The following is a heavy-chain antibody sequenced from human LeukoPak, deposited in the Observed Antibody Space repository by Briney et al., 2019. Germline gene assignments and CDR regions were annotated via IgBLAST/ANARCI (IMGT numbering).Heavy chain of an antibody. J-gene: IGHJ4*02. CDR2: LFPGLDT. D-gene: IGHD2-21*01. CDR3: AAMTSVIKGRRFDS. V-gene: IGHV4-38-2*01. CDR1: GYSINSAYF. Sequence: PSETLSLTCAVSGYSINSAYFWGWVRQSPEKGLEWIGNLFPGLDTSYSPSLESRVTISLDTSSNHFSLKLTSVTPADTAVYFCAAMTSVIKGRRFDSWGQGTLVTGS.